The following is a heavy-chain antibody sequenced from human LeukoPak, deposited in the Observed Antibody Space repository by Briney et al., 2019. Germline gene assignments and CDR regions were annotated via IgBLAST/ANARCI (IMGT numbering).Heavy chain of an antibody. CDR1: GFSFTTYW. Sequence: PGGSLRLSCAASGFSFTTYWMGWVRQAPGKGLEWVANIKQDGSETYYVDSVKGRFTISRDNAKNSLYLQINSLRAEDTAVYYCARIVPGLGSRWDYFEYWGQGTLVTVSS. CDR3: ARIVPGLGSRWDYFEY. V-gene: IGHV3-7*01. D-gene: IGHD6-13*01. CDR2: IKQDGSET. J-gene: IGHJ4*02.